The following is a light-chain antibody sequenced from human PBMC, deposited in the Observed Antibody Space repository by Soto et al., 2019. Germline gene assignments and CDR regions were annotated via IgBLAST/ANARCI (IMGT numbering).Light chain of an antibody. CDR3: QHYGSSTPDT. Sequence: EIVLTQSPGILSLSPGKRATLSCRASQTVRGTYLAWYQQKTCQSPRLIIYGSSDRATGIPDRFSGSGSGTDFTRTINRVEPADFAVYYCQHYGSSTPDTFGQGTTREI. V-gene: IGKV3-20*01. J-gene: IGKJ2*01. CDR2: GSS. CDR1: QTVRGTY.